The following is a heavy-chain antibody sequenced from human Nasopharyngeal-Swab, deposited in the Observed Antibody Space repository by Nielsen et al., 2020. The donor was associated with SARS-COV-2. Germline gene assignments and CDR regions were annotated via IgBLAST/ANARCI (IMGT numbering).Heavy chain of an antibody. V-gene: IGHV5-51*01. CDR1: GYSFTSYW. CDR2: IYPGDSDT. CDR3: ARPYNWNYGGMDV. J-gene: IGHJ6*02. D-gene: IGHD1-7*01. Sequence: GESLKISCKGSGYSFTSYWIGWVRQMPGKGLEWMGIIYPGDSDTRYSPSFQGQVTISADKSISTAYLQWSSLKASDTAIYYCARPYNWNYGGMDVWGQGTTVTVSS.